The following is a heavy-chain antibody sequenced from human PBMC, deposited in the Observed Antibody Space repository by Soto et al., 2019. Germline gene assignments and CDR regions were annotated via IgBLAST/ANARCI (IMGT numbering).Heavy chain of an antibody. J-gene: IGHJ5*02. V-gene: IGHV1-46*01. D-gene: IGHD3-16*01. CDR1: GDTFTRYY. Sequence: ASVNVSCQAPGDTFTRYYIQLVRQAPAHGIEGMGVINPNGGSTSFAQKFQGRVTMTSDTSTSTVYMELRGLTSEDTAVYYCARSSGGGFGIIIEGTNCFAPWGQGTLVTVSS. CDR2: INPNGGST. CDR3: ARSSGGGFGIIIEGTNCFAP.